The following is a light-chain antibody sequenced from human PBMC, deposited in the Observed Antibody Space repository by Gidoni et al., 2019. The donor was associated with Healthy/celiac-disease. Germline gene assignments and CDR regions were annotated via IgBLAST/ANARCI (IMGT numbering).Light chain of an antibody. CDR2: DAS. V-gene: IGKV1-33*01. Sequence: DIQMTQSPSSLSASVGDRVTITCQASQDISNYLNWYQQKPGKAPKLLIYDASTLETGVPSRFSGSGSWTDFTFTISSLQPADIATYYCQQYDNLPPYTFGQGTKLEIK. J-gene: IGKJ2*01. CDR1: QDISNY. CDR3: QQYDNLPPYT.